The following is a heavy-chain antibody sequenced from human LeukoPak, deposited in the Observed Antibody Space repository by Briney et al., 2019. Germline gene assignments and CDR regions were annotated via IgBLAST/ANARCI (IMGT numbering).Heavy chain of an antibody. CDR2: ISSSSYI. CDR1: GFTFSSYS. V-gene: IGHV3-21*01. CDR3: ARVPRRITMVRAPFDY. Sequence: GGSLRLSCAASGFTFSSYSMNWVRQAPGKGLEWVSSISSSSYIYYADSVKGRFTISRDNAKNSLYLQMNSLGAEDTAVYYCARVPRRITMVRAPFDYWGQGTLVTVSS. J-gene: IGHJ4*02. D-gene: IGHD3-10*01.